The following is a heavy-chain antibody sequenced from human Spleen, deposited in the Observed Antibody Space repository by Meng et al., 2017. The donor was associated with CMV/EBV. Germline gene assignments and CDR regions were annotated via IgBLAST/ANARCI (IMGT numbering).Heavy chain of an antibody. J-gene: IGHJ6*02. Sequence: GESLKISCAASGITFSSYGIHWVRQAPGKGLEWVPFIRYDGSNKSYGDSVKGRFTISRDNSKNTLYLQMNSLRAEDTAVYYCAKDLGSRTYCSSSSCYNNYYGMDVWGQGTTVTVSS. CDR1: GITFSSYG. CDR3: AKDLGSRTYCSSSSCYNNYYGMDV. V-gene: IGHV3-30*02. CDR2: IRYDGSNK. D-gene: IGHD2-2*01.